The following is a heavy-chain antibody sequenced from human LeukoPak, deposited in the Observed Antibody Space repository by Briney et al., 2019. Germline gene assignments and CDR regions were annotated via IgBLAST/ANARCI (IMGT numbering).Heavy chain of an antibody. CDR1: GGSISSGGYY. D-gene: IGHD5-12*01. J-gene: IGHJ4*02. CDR3: ARGSFPTNLFDY. V-gene: IGHV4-61*08. CDR2: IYYSGST. Sequence: SETLSLTCTVSGGSISSGGYYWSWIRQHPGKGLEWIGYIYYSGSTNYNPSLKSRVTISVDTSKNQFSLKLSSVTAADTAVYYCARGSFPTNLFDYWGQGTLVTVSS.